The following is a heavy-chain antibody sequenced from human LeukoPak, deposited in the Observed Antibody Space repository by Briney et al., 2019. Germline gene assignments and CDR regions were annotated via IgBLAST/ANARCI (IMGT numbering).Heavy chain of an antibody. CDR3: AKDTYDFGSGTYPPDY. J-gene: IGHJ4*02. CDR2: ISYEGSNK. Sequence: PGGSLRLSCAASGFTFRNYAMHWVRQAPGKGLEWVGDISYEGSNKYYAGSVKGRFTISRDNSKNTLYLQMNSLRTEDTAVYYCAKDTYDFGSGTYPPDYWGQGTLVTVSS. D-gene: IGHD3-10*01. CDR1: GFTFRNYA. V-gene: IGHV3-30*18.